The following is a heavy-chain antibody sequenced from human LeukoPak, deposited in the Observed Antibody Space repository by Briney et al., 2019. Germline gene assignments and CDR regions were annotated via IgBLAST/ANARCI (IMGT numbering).Heavy chain of an antibody. CDR3: ARDFDSGLSITMVRGVIYDY. D-gene: IGHD3-10*01. Sequence: ASVKVSCKASGYTFTSYGISWVRQAPGQGLEWMGWISAYNGNTNYAQKLQGRVTVTTDTSTSTAYMELRSLRSDDTAVYYCARDFDSGLSITMVRGVIYDYWGQGTLVTVSS. CDR1: GYTFTSYG. CDR2: ISAYNGNT. J-gene: IGHJ4*02. V-gene: IGHV1-18*04.